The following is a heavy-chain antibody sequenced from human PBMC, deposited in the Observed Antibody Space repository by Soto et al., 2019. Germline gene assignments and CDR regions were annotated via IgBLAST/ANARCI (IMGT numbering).Heavy chain of an antibody. CDR2: IYYSGST. J-gene: IGHJ3*01. Sequence: PLEILSLTCTVSGGSIISGDYYWSWIRQPPGKGLEWIGYIYYSGSTYYNPSLKSRVTISVDTSKNQFSLKLSSVTAADTAVYYCARQFSSPYYYDSFGWGQGTMVTVSS. CDR1: GGSIISGDYY. V-gene: IGHV4-30-4*01. D-gene: IGHD3-22*01. CDR3: ARQFSSPYYYDSFG.